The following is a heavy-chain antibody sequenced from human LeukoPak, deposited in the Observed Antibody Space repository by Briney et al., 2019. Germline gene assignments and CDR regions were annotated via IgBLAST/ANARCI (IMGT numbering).Heavy chain of an antibody. J-gene: IGHJ5*02. D-gene: IGHD4-17*01. CDR1: GGSISSSSYY. CDR3: ARDSSHYGDYVGWFDP. V-gene: IGHV4-39*07. CDR2: IYYSGST. Sequence: SQTLSLTCTVSGGSISSSSYYWGWIRQPPGKGLEWIGSIYYSGSTYYNPSLKSRVTISVDTSKNQFSLKLSSVTAADTAVYYCARDSSHYGDYVGWFDPWGQGTLVTVSS.